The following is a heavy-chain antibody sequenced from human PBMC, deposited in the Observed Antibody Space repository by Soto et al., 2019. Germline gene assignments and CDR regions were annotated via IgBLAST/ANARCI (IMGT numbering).Heavy chain of an antibody. D-gene: IGHD3-22*01. V-gene: IGHV3-48*02. CDR1: GFTFSSYS. CDR3: ARDSSYYYDSSGYYYYYYYGMDV. J-gene: IGHJ6*02. CDR2: ISSSSSTI. Sequence: PGGSLRLSCAASGFTFSSYSMNWVRQAPGKGLEWVSYISSSSSTIYYADSVKGRFTISRDNAKNSLYLQMNSLRDEDTAVYYCARDSSYYYDSSGYYYYYYYGMDVWGQGTTVTVYS.